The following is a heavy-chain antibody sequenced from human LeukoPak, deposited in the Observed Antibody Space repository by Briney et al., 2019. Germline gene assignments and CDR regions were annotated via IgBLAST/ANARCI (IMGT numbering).Heavy chain of an antibody. D-gene: IGHD3-3*01. Sequence: PSETLSLTCTVSGGSISSYYWSWIRQPPGKGLEWIGYIYYSGSTNYNPSLKSRVTISVDTSKNQFSLKLSSVTAADTAVYYCARVYQNDFWSGYLDYWGQGTLVTVSS. CDR1: GGSISSYY. J-gene: IGHJ4*02. CDR2: IYYSGST. V-gene: IGHV4-59*12. CDR3: ARVYQNDFWSGYLDY.